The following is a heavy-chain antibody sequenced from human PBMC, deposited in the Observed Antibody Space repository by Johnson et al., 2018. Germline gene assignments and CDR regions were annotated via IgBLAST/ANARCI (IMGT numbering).Heavy chain of an antibody. J-gene: IGHJ4*02. Sequence: QVQLVQSGGGVVQPGRSLSLSCAASGFTFSSYTMHWVRQAPGKGLEWLAVISYDGSPKFYADSVKGRFTIPRDNSKNTLYLKMNSLTTEDTAVYYCESDLGLRWPYLASGGQGTRVTVSS. CDR2: ISYDGSPK. D-gene: IGHD4-23*01. CDR3: ESDLGLRWPYLAS. CDR1: GFTFSSYT. V-gene: IGHV3-30-3*01.